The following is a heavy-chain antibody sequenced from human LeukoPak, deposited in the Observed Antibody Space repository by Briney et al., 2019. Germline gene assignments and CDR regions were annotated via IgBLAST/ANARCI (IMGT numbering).Heavy chain of an antibody. Sequence: GGSLRISCAASGFSFDDYAVTWVRQAPGKGLEWVSSISETGRTTSYTDSVKGRFTISRDKSKSTLHLQMNRLRAEDTALYYCAKDHDNTDSYYYFDSWGQGTWSPSPQ. CDR3: AKDHDNTDSYYYFDS. CDR2: ISETGRTT. D-gene: IGHD2-21*02. CDR1: GFSFDDYA. V-gene: IGHV3-23*01. J-gene: IGHJ4*02.